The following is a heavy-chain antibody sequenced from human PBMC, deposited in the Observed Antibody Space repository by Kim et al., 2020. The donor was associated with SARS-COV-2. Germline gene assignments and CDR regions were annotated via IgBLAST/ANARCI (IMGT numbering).Heavy chain of an antibody. CDR1: GFTFSSYS. V-gene: IGHV3-48*02. CDR3: AREGRGYYYDSSGSRYYGMDV. Sequence: GGSLRLSCAASGFTFSSYSMNWVRQAPGKGLEWVSYISSSSSTIYYADSVKGRFTISRDNAKNSLYLQMNSLRDEDTAVYYCAREGRGYYYDSSGSRYYGMDVWGQGTTVTVSS. J-gene: IGHJ6*02. D-gene: IGHD3-22*01. CDR2: ISSSSSTI.